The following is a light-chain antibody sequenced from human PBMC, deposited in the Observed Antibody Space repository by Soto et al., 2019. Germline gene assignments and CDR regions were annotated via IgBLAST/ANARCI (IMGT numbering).Light chain of an antibody. CDR3: CSYAGNYYV. CDR1: SSDVGGYNY. V-gene: IGLV2-11*01. CDR2: DVS. Sequence: QSALTQPRSVSGSPGQSVTISCTGTSSDVGGYNYVSWYQQHPGKAPKLMIYDVSKRPSGVPDRFSGSKSGNTASLTISGLQAEDEADYYCCSYAGNYYVFGTGTKATVL. J-gene: IGLJ1*01.